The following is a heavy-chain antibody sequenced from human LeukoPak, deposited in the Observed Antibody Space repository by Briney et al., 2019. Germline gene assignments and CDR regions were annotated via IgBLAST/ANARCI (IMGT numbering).Heavy chain of an antibody. J-gene: IGHJ4*02. D-gene: IGHD4-17*01. CDR3: ASLYGDYVGLAY. CDR2: IYYSGST. CDR1: GGSISSYY. V-gene: IGHV4-59*01. Sequence: SETLSLTCTVSGGSISSYYWSWIRQPPGKGLEWIGYIYYSGSTNYNPSLKSRVTISVDTSKNQFSLKLSSVTAADTAVYYCASLYGDYVGLAYWGQGTLVTVSS.